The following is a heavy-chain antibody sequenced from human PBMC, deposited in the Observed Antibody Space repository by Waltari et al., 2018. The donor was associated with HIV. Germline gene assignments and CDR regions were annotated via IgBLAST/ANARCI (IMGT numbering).Heavy chain of an antibody. V-gene: IGHV3-53*02. CDR3: ARDWSSSYDY. CDR2: IYSGGST. Sequence: EVRLVETGGGLIQPGGSLRLYCAVSGFTVSNNYMSWVRQAPGKGLEWVSVIYSGGSTYYADSVKGRFTISRDNSKNTLYLQMNSLRAEDTAVYYCARDWSSSYDYWGQGTLVTVSS. J-gene: IGHJ4*02. CDR1: GFTVSNNY. D-gene: IGHD6-13*01.